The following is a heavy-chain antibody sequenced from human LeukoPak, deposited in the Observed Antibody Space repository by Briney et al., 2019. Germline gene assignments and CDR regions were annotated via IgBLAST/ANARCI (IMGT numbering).Heavy chain of an antibody. CDR1: GGSISSYY. Sequence: SETLSLTCTVSGGSISSYYWSWIRQPAGKGLEWIGRIYTSGSTNYNPSLKSRVTMSVDTSKNQFSLKLSSVTAADTAVYYCARMSKRKRDDYVWGSYRSLRLVFDYWGQGTLVTVSS. D-gene: IGHD3-16*02. CDR3: ARMSKRKRDDYVWGSYRSLRLVFDY. V-gene: IGHV4-4*07. J-gene: IGHJ4*02. CDR2: IYTSGST.